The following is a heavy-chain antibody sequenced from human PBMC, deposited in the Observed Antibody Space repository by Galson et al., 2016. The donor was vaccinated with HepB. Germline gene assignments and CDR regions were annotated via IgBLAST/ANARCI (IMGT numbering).Heavy chain of an antibody. CDR3: ARLEEGSGSYYPHVYYYYGMDV. Sequence: SETLSLTCAVSGDSIRTNNWWHWIRQPPGKGLEWIGSIYYSGSTYYNPSLKSRVTISVDTSKNQFSLKLSSVTAADTAVYYCARLEEGSGSYYPHVYYYYGMDVWGQGTTVTVSS. V-gene: IGHV4-39*01. D-gene: IGHD3-10*01. CDR2: IYYSGST. J-gene: IGHJ6*02. CDR1: GDSIRTNNW.